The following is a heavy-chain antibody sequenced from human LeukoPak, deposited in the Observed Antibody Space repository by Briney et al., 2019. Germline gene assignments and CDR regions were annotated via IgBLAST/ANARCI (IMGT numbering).Heavy chain of an antibody. CDR3: ARGRVVTATIDY. V-gene: IGHV4-39*07. CDR1: GGSISSSSYY. J-gene: IGHJ4*02. Sequence: SETLSLTCTVSGGSISSSSYYWGWIRQPPGKGLEWIGSIYYSGSTYYNPSLKSRVTISVDTSKNQFYLKLSSVTAADTAVYYCARGRVVTATIDYWGQGTLVTVSS. CDR2: IYYSGST. D-gene: IGHD2-21*02.